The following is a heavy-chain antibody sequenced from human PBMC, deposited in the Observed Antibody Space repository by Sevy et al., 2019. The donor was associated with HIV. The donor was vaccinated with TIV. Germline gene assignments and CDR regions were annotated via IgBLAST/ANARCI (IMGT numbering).Heavy chain of an antibody. CDR2: INTDGSTT. D-gene: IGHD2-15*01. V-gene: IGHV3-74*01. Sequence: GGSLRLSCAASGFTFNKYWMHWVRQDPGKGLVWVSRINTDGSTTDYAYSVKGRFTIFRDNAKNPLYLKMNSLRIEDTAVYYCARVVYCLSRDNCHTPFDYWGQGTLVTVSS. CDR3: ARVVYCLSRDNCHTPFDY. CDR1: GFTFNKYW. J-gene: IGHJ4*02.